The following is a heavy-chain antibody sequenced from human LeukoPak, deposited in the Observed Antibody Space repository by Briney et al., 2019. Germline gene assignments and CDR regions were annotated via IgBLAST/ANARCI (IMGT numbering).Heavy chain of an antibody. CDR1: GGSISSSN. D-gene: IGHD3-9*01. Sequence: ETLSLTCAVSGGSISSSNWWSWVRQAPGKGLEWVSAISGSGGSTYYADSVKGRFSISRDNSKNTLYLQMNSLRAEDTAVYYCAKVYDILTGGDYWGQGTLVTVPS. V-gene: IGHV3-23*01. CDR3: AKVYDILTGGDY. J-gene: IGHJ4*02. CDR2: ISGSGGST.